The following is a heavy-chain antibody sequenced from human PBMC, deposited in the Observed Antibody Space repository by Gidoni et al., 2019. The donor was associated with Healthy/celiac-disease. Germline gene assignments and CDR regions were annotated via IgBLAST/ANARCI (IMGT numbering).Heavy chain of an antibody. CDR2: INPSGGST. CDR1: GYTFTSYY. D-gene: IGHD3-9*01. Sequence: QVQLVQSGAEVKKPGASVKVSCKASGYTFTSYYMHWVRQAPGQGLEWMGIINPSGGSTSYAQKFQGRVTMTRDTSTSTVYMELSSLRSEDTAVYYCARGPDRLRYFDWLPIDYWGQGTLVTVSS. V-gene: IGHV1-46*01. CDR3: ARGPDRLRYFDWLPIDY. J-gene: IGHJ4*02.